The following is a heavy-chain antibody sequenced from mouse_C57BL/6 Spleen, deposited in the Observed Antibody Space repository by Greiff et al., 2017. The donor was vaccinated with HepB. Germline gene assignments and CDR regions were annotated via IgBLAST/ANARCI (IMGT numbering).Heavy chain of an antibody. CDR3: ARNDGSSPLYAMDY. Sequence: QVQLQQSGAELVRPGTSVKLSCKASGYTFTSYWMHWVKQRPGQGLEWIGVIDPSDSYTNYNQKFKGKATLTVDTSSSTAYMQLSSLTSEDSAVYYCARNDGSSPLYAMDYWGQGTSVTVSS. D-gene: IGHD1-1*01. J-gene: IGHJ4*01. V-gene: IGHV1-59*01. CDR1: GYTFTSYW. CDR2: IDPSDSYT.